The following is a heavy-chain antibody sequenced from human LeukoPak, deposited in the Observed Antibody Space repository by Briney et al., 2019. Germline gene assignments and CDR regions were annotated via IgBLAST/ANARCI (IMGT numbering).Heavy chain of an antibody. D-gene: IGHD3-9*01. CDR3: ARQDGDFDWLLSGWFDP. CDR2: IYYSGSI. J-gene: IGHJ5*02. CDR1: GGSISSGDYY. Sequence: SETLSLTCTVSGGSISSGDYYWSWIRQPPGKGLEWIGYIYYSGSIYYNPSLKSRVTISVDTSKNQFSLKLSSVTAADTAVYYCARQDGDFDWLLSGWFDPWGQGTLVTVSS. V-gene: IGHV4-30-4*08.